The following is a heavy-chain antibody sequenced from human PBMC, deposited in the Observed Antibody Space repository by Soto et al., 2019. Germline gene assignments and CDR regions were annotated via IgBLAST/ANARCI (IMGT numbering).Heavy chain of an antibody. V-gene: IGHV4-34*01. CDR1: GQSFSGHS. CDR3: ARGSGIVALPGELEDVKYDY. J-gene: IGHJ4*02. CDR2: INESGST. D-gene: IGHD1-1*01. Sequence: QVQLQQWGAGLVKPSETLSLSCAVYGQSFSGHSWAWIRQPPGKGLEWLGEINESGSTYYNPSLKSRVTISTDTSKHQFALKLSSVSAADTAAYFCARGSGIVALPGELEDVKYDYWGQGTLVNVSS.